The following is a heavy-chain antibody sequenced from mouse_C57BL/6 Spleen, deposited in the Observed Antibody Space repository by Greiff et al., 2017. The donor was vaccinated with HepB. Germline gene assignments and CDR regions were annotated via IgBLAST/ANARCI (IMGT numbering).Heavy chain of an antibody. V-gene: IGHV1-59*01. Sequence: VQLQQPGAELVRPGTSVKLSCKASGYTFTSYWMHWVKQRPGQGLEWIGVIDPSDSYTNYNQKFKGKATLTVDTSSSTAYMQLSSLTSEDSAVYYCARLYGSSPAWFAYWGQGTLVTVSA. CDR2: IDPSDSYT. J-gene: IGHJ3*01. D-gene: IGHD1-1*01. CDR3: ARLYGSSPAWFAY. CDR1: GYTFTSYW.